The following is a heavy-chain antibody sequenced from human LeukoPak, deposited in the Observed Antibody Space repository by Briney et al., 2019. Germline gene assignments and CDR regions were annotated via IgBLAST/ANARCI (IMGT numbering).Heavy chain of an antibody. V-gene: IGHV3-66*01. D-gene: IGHD2-15*01. Sequence: GGSLRLSCAASGFTVSSNYMSWVRQAPGKGLEWVSVIYSGGSTYYADSVKGRFTISRDNSKNTLYLQMNSLRAEDTAVYYCATYYCSGDRCYPILDYWGQGTLVTVSS. CDR1: GFTVSSNY. J-gene: IGHJ4*02. CDR2: IYSGGST. CDR3: ATYYCSGDRCYPILDY.